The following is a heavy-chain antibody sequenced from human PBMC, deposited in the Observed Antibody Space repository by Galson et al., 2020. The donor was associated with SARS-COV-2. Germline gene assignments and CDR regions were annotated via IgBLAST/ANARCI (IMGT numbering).Heavy chain of an antibody. Sequence: ASVQVSCKVSGYTLTELSMHWVRQAPGKGLEWMGGFDPKDGETIYAQKFQGRVTMTEDTSTDTAYMELSSLRSEDTAVYYCATVPVKYYYDSNKGWHYYMDVWGKGTTVTVSS. CDR1: GYTLTELS. V-gene: IGHV1-24*01. D-gene: IGHD3-22*01. J-gene: IGHJ6*03. CDR2: FDPKDGET. CDR3: ATVPVKYYYDSNKGWHYYMDV.